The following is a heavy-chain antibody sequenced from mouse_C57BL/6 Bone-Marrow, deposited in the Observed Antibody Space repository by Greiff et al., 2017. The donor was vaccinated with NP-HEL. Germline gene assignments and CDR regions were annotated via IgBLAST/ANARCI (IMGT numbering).Heavy chain of an antibody. J-gene: IGHJ4*01. CDR2: ISSGGDYI. V-gene: IGHV5-9-1*02. CDR1: GFTFSSYA. CDR3: TREGITTVVATGRYYAMDY. Sequence: EVHLVESGEGLVKPGGSLKLSCAASGFTFSSYAMSWVRQTPEKRLEWVAYISSGGDYIYYADTVKGRFTISRDNARNTLYLQMSSLKSEDTAMYYCTREGITTVVATGRYYAMDYWGQGTSVTVSS. D-gene: IGHD1-1*01.